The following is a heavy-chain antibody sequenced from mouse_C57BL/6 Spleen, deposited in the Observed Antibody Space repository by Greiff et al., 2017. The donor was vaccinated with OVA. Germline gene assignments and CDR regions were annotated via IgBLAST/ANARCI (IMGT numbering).Heavy chain of an antibody. CDR2: ISSGSSTI. Sequence: EVMLVESGGGLVKPGGSLKLSCAASGFTFSDYGMHWVRQAPEKGLEWVAYISSGSSTIYYADTVKGRFTISRDNAKNTLFLQMTSLRSEDTAMYYCASYYGSSSYWYFDVWGTGTTVTVSS. V-gene: IGHV5-17*01. J-gene: IGHJ1*03. CDR1: GFTFSDYG. D-gene: IGHD1-1*01. CDR3: ASYYGSSSYWYFDV.